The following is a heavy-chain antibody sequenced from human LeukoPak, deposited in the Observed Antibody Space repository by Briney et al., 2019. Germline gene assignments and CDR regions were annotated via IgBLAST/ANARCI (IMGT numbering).Heavy chain of an antibody. Sequence: SETLSLTCTVSGGSISSYYWSWIRQPAGKGLEWIGRICTSGSTNYNPSLKSRVTMSVDTSKNQFSLKLSSVTAADTAVYYCARVVAVAGTCWFDPWGQGTLVTVSS. J-gene: IGHJ5*02. CDR1: GGSISSYY. V-gene: IGHV4-4*07. D-gene: IGHD6-19*01. CDR3: ARVVAVAGTCWFDP. CDR2: ICTSGST.